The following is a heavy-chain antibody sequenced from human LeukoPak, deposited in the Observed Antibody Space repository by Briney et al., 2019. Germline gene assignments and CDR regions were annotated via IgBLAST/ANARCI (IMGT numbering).Heavy chain of an antibody. Sequence: PGGSLRLSCAASEFSVGSNYMTWVRQAPGKGLEWVSLIYSGGSTYYADSVKGRFTISRDNSKNTLYLQMKSLRAEDTAVYYCAKDFVVVPGLVNYFDYWGQGTLVTVSS. D-gene: IGHD2-2*01. CDR3: AKDFVVVPGLVNYFDY. V-gene: IGHV3-66*01. CDR2: IYSGGST. CDR1: EFSVGSNY. J-gene: IGHJ4*02.